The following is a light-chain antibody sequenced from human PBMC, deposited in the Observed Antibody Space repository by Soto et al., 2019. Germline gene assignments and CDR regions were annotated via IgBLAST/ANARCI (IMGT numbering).Light chain of an antibody. CDR2: DAS. J-gene: IGKJ4*01. CDR1: QSVSSY. CDR3: QQRRGT. Sequence: EIVLTQSPATLSLSPGERATLSCRASQSVSSYLAWYQQKPGQTPRLLIYDASNRATGIPARFSGSGSGTDVTLTISSLEAEDFAVYYCQQRRGTFGGGTKVEIK. V-gene: IGKV3-11*01.